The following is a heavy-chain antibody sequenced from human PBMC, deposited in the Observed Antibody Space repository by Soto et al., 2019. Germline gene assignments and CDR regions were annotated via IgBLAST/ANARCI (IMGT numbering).Heavy chain of an antibody. V-gene: IGHV4-38-2*02. CDR2: IYNGGTT. Sequence: SETISLRCTVSRYSSSGGGYWSWIRQPPGKWPEWIASIYNGGTTFYNPYLKSRITIPVDTANNKFSMKLTSLTAADTDVYYCARVHVMVVAGSTFDDRGQGPLVTVSS. CDR1: RYSSSGGGY. CDR3: ARVHVMVVAGSTFDD. D-gene: IGHD6-19*01. J-gene: IGHJ4*02.